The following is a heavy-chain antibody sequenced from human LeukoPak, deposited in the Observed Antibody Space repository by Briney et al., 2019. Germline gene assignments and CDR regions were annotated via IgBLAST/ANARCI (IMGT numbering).Heavy chain of an antibody. CDR1: GITVSTNY. Sequence: GGSLRLSCAASGITVSTNYMNWVRQAPGKGLEWVSVIYSTDKTNYADSVQGRFTISRDPSKNTVYLQMNSLRGEDTAVYYCALEIGYYFDNHSSRLRGRFDVWGTGTTVIVSS. CDR2: IYSTDKT. J-gene: IGHJ6*04. CDR3: ALEIGYYFDNHSSRLRGRFDV. V-gene: IGHV3-53*01. D-gene: IGHD3-22*01.